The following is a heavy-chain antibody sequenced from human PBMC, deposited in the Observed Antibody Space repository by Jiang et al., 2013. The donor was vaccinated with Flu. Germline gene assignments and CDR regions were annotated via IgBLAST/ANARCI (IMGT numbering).Heavy chain of an antibody. CDR3: ARVRTGTGAFDI. Sequence: SGYTFSAYYIHWVRQAPGQGLEWMGWINPDSGGTSYAQKFQDWVTLTRDTSINTAYMDLTRLRSDDTATYYCARVRTGTGAFDIWGQGTMVTV. CDR2: INPDSGGT. CDR1: GYTFSAYY. V-gene: IGHV1-2*04. J-gene: IGHJ3*02. D-gene: IGHD1-1*01.